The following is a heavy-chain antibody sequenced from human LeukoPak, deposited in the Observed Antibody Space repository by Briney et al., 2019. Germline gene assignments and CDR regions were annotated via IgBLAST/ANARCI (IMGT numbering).Heavy chain of an antibody. CDR2: IYSGGST. CDR1: GFTVSSNY. V-gene: IGHV3-53*01. CDR3: ARGGGWYDYGMDV. Sequence: GGSLRLSCAASGFTVSSNYMSWVRQAPGKGLEWVSVIYSGGSTYYADSVRGRFTISRDNSKNTLYLQMNSLRAEDTAVYYCARGGGWYDYGMDVWGQGTTVTVSS. D-gene: IGHD6-19*01. J-gene: IGHJ6*02.